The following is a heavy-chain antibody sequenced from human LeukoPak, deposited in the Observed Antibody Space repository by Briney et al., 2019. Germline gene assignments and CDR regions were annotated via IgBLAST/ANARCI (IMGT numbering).Heavy chain of an antibody. J-gene: IGHJ4*02. V-gene: IGHV1-18*01. CDR2: ISAYNGNT. D-gene: IGHD6-6*01. CDR3: ARVKSSSYYFDH. CDR1: GYTFISYG. Sequence: ASAKVSCKASGYTFISYGISWMRQAPGQGLEWMGWISAYNGNTNYAQKLQGRVTMTTDTSTSTAYMELRSLRSDDTAVYYCARVKSSSYYFDHWGQGTVVTVSS.